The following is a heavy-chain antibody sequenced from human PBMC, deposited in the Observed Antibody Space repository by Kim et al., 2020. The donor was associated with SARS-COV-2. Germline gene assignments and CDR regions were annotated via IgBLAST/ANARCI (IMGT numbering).Heavy chain of an antibody. CDR2: IIPIFGTA. J-gene: IGHJ6*02. Sequence: SVKVSCKASGGTFSSYAISWVRQAPGQGLEWMGGIIPIFGTANYAQKFQGRVTITADESTSTAYMELSSLRSEDTAVYYCARVGGYNRGGTYGMDVWGQGTTVTVSS. CDR3: ARVGGYNRGGTYGMDV. V-gene: IGHV1-69*13. CDR1: GGTFSSYA. D-gene: IGHD5-18*01.